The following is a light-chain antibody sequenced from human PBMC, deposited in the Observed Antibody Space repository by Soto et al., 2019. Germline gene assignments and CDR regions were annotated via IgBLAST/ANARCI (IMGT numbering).Light chain of an antibody. J-gene: IGKJ5*01. CDR1: QDISNY. CDR3: QQYHSLIT. V-gene: IGKV1-33*01. Sequence: IQMTQSPSSLSASVGDRVTITCQASQDISNYLNWYQQKPGKAPKLLISDASRLETGVPSRFSGRGSGTDFTFTISSRQAEDIATYYCQQYHSLITFRRGTRLEIK. CDR2: DAS.